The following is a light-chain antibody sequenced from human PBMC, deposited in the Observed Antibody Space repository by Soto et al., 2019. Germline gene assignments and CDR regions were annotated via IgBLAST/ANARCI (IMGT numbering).Light chain of an antibody. CDR2: EVS. CDR1: SSDVGGYNY. J-gene: IGLJ1*01. V-gene: IGLV2-14*01. CDR3: SSHTSTNTRV. Sequence: QSVLTQPASVSGSPGQSITISCTGTSSDVGGYNYVSWYQQHPGKVPKLMIYEVSNRPSGVSYRFSGSKSGNTASLTISGLQAEDEADSYRSSHTSTNTRVCGNGNKVT.